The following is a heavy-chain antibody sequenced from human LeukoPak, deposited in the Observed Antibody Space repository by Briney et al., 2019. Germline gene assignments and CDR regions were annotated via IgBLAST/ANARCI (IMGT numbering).Heavy chain of an antibody. D-gene: IGHD4/OR15-4a*01. V-gene: IGHV1-2*02. J-gene: IGHJ4*02. CDR3: VRRAGAYSHPYDY. CDR2: INPNSGGT. Sequence: ASVKVSCKASGYTFTGYYMHWVRQAPGQGLEWMGWINPNSGGTNYAQKSQGRGTMTRDTSISTAYMELSRLRSAATAVYYCVRRAGAYSHPYDYWGQGTLVTVSS. CDR1: GYTFTGYY.